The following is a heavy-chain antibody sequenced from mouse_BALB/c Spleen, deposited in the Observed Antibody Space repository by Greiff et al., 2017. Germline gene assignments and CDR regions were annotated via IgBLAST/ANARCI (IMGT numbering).Heavy chain of an antibody. J-gene: IGHJ1*01. CDR3: ARRARGHDGKDWYFDV. V-gene: IGHV5-6-3*01. Sequence: EVQRVESGGGLVQPGGSLKLSCAASGFTFSSYGMSWVRQTPDKRLELVATINSNGGSTYYPDSVKGRYTISRDNAKNTLYLQMSSLKSEDTAMYYCARRARGHDGKDWYFDVWGAGTTVTVSS. CDR2: INSNGGST. D-gene: IGHD2-1*01. CDR1: GFTFSSYG.